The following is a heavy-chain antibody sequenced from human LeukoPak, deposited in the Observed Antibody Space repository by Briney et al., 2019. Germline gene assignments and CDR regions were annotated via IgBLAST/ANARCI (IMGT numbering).Heavy chain of an antibody. D-gene: IGHD5-18*01. CDR3: ARSDSKHYYYAMDV. CDR1: GGSVSSSDYY. Sequence: SQTLSLTCTVSGGSVSSSDYYWNWIQQPPGKGLEWVGYIYFSGSTNHNPSLKSRVTISVDPSKNQFSLRLTSVTAADTAVYYCARSDSKHYYYAMDVWGQGTTVTVS. J-gene: IGHJ6*02. CDR2: IYFSGST. V-gene: IGHV4-61*08.